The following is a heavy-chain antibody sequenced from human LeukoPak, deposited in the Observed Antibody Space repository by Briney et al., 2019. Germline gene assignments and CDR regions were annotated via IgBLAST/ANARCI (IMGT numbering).Heavy chain of an antibody. Sequence: SQTLSLTCALSGDTLSSNSAAWNWIRQSPSRGLEWLGRTYYRSKWYNDYAVSVKSRITINPDTSRNQFSLQLTSVTPEDTAVYYCARAPRGIFDYWGQGTLVTVSS. J-gene: IGHJ4*02. CDR3: ARAPRGIFDY. CDR1: GDTLSSNSAA. D-gene: IGHD3-16*01. CDR2: TYYRSKWYN. V-gene: IGHV6-1*01.